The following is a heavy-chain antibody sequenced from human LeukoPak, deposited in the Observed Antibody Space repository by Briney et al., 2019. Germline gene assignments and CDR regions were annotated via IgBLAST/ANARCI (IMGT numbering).Heavy chain of an antibody. D-gene: IGHD3-22*01. Sequence: GGSLRLSCAASGFTFSSYAMSWVRQAPGKGLEWVSAISGGGGSTYYADSVKGRFTISRDNSKNTLYLQMNSLRAEDTAVYYCAKVPTFWDSGGLGLPHFDYWGQGTLVTVSS. V-gene: IGHV3-23*01. CDR2: ISGGGGST. CDR3: AKVPTFWDSGGLGLPHFDY. CDR1: GFTFSSYA. J-gene: IGHJ4*02.